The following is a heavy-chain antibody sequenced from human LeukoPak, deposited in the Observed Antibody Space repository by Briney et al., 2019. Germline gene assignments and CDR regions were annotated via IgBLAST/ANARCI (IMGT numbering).Heavy chain of an antibody. CDR2: INHTGST. Sequence: SETLSLTCAVHGESFSGYYWSWIRQPPGKGLEWIGEINHTGSTNYNPSLKSRVTISADTSKNQFSLEVNSVTAADTAVYYCAREGGNWFDPWGQGTLVTVSS. V-gene: IGHV4-34*01. D-gene: IGHD1-26*01. J-gene: IGHJ5*02. CDR3: AREGGNWFDP. CDR1: GESFSGYY.